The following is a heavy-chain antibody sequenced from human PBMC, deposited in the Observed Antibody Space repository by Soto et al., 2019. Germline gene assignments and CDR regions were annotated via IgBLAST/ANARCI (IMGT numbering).Heavy chain of an antibody. CDR2: ISYDGSNK. CDR3: ARDSPHLKWLVLDGMD. J-gene: IGHJ6*01. V-gene: IGHV3-30*19. Sequence: PQTLSCTMAGLAVRSCCMHRMDPGRSKGLEWVAVISYDGSNKYYADSVKGRFTISRDNSKNTLYLQMNSLRAEDTAVYYGARDSPHLKWLVLDGMD. CDR1: GLAVRSCC. D-gene: IGHD5-18*01.